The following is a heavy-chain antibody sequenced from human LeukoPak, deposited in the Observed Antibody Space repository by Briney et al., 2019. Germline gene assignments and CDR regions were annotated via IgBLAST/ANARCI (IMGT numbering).Heavy chain of an antibody. V-gene: IGHV4-34*01. CDR1: GGSFSGYY. CDR3: ARKRNWNDVYWFDP. Sequence: SETLPLTCAVYGGSFSGYYWSWIRQPPGKGLEWIGEINHSGSTNYNPSLKSRVTISVDTSKNQFSLKLSSVTAADTAVYCCARKRNWNDVYWFDPWGQGTLVTVSS. D-gene: IGHD1-1*01. CDR2: INHSGST. J-gene: IGHJ5*02.